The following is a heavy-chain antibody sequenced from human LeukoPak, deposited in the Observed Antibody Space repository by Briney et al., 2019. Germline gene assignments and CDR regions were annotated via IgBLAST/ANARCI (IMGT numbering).Heavy chain of an antibody. CDR2: ISTSSSYI. Sequence: GGSLRLSCAASGFTFSSYAMSWVRQAPGKGLEWVSFISTSSSYIYFADSLKGRFTVSRDNAKNSLYLQMNSLRAEDTAVYYCARGEWSSSPFDYWGQGTLVTVSS. CDR3: ARGEWSSSPFDY. D-gene: IGHD6-6*01. J-gene: IGHJ4*02. V-gene: IGHV3-21*01. CDR1: GFTFSSYA.